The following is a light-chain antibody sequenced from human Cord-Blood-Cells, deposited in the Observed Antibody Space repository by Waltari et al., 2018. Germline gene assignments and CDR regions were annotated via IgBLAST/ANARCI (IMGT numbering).Light chain of an antibody. CDR1: QSISIY. CDR2: SAS. V-gene: IGKV1-39*01. J-gene: IGKJ3*01. CDR3: QQSYSTPLT. Sequence: DIQMTQSPSSLSASVGDRVTITCLASQSISIYLNWYQQKPGKAPKLQIYSASSLQSGVPSRFSGSGSGTDFTSTISSLQPEDFATYYCQQSYSTPLTFGPGTKVDIK.